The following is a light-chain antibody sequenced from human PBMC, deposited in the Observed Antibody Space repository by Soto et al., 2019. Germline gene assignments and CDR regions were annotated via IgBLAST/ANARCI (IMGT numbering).Light chain of an antibody. CDR1: QSISNY. CDR2: EAS. Sequence: DIQMTQSPSSLSASVGDRVTITCRASQSISNYLNWFQQKPGKAPKLLIYEASNLQSGVPSRFSGSGSGTDFTLTIRSLQPEDFATYYCQQTYSTPRTFGQGTKVDIK. V-gene: IGKV1-39*01. J-gene: IGKJ1*01. CDR3: QQTYSTPRT.